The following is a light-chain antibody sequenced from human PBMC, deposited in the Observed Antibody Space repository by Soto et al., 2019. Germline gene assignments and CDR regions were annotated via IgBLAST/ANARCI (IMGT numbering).Light chain of an antibody. CDR3: QQYNNWPLT. CDR2: GVS. Sequence: EIVMTQSPVTLSVSPGERATLSCRASQSVSSSLAWYQQKPGQAPRLLIYGVSTRAAGLPARFSGSGSGTEFTLTISSLQSEDFAVYYCQQYNNWPLTFGGGTKVDIK. J-gene: IGKJ4*01. V-gene: IGKV3-15*01. CDR1: QSVSSS.